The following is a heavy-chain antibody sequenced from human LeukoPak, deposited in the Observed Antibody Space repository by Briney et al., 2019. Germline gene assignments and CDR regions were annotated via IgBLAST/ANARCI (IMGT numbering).Heavy chain of an antibody. J-gene: IGHJ4*02. V-gene: IGHV1-2*02. CDR3: ARGDILTGYCLEY. D-gene: IGHD3-9*01. Sequence: ASVKVSCKASGYTFTGYYMHWVRQAPGQGLEWMGWINPNSGGTNYAQKFQGRVTMTRDTSISTAYKELSRLRSDDTAIYYCARGDILTGYCLEYWGQGTLVTVSS. CDR1: GYTFTGYY. CDR2: INPNSGGT.